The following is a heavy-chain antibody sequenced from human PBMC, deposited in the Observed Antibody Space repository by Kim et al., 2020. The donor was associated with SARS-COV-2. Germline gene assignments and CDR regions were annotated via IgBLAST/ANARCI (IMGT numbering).Heavy chain of an antibody. D-gene: IGHD2-21*02. CDR1: GGSFRGFY. V-gene: IGHV4-34*01. J-gene: IGHJ4*02. CDR2: INPSGDT. Sequence: SETLSLTCSVDGGSFRGFYWAWIRQAPGKGLEWIGEINPSGDTFYKSSLQSRLTISLDEAKNQLSLKLTSVTAADTAVYYCARGRGVVVTGFFTGTSHRYYFDSWGQGARVTVSS. CDR3: ARGRGVVVTGFFTGTSHRYYFDS.